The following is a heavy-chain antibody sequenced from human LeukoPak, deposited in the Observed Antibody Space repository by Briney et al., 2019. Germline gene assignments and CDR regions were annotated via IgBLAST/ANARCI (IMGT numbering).Heavy chain of an antibody. D-gene: IGHD3-10*01. CDR2: IFTSGST. CDR1: GGSISSGTYY. V-gene: IGHV4-61*02. Sequence: PSETLSLTCSVSGGSISSGTYYWSWIRQPAGKGLEWIGRIFTSGSTNYNPSLKRRVTISVDTSKNQFSLKLSSVTAADTAVYYCARVIGRPHRRTYGSGTYYNNPRPGQGMTRNYYYYMDVWGKGTTVTISS. J-gene: IGHJ6*03. CDR3: ARVIGRPHRRTYGSGTYYNNPRPGQGMTRNYYYYMDV.